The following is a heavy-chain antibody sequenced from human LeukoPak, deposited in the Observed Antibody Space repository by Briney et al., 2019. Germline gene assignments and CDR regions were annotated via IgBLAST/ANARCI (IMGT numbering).Heavy chain of an antibody. CDR3: ARQTGSGLFILP. CDR2: INYSGNT. CDR1: GVSISSSNSY. D-gene: IGHD3/OR15-3a*01. Sequence: SETLSFTCTVSGVSISSSNSYWGWIRQPPGKGLEWIGSINYSGNTYYNASLKSQVSISIDTSKNQFSLRLTSVTAADTAVYYCARQTGSGLFILPGGQGTLVTVSS. V-gene: IGHV4-39*01. J-gene: IGHJ4*02.